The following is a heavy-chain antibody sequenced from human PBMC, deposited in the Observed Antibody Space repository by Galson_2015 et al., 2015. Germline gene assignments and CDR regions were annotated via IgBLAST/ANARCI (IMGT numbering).Heavy chain of an antibody. CDR2: IYHSGST. V-gene: IGHV4-4*02. CDR3: ARESSECSSTSCYLPWGMDV. J-gene: IGHJ6*02. CDR1: GGSISSSNW. Sequence: SEPLSLTCAVSGGSISSSNWWSWVRQPPGKGLEWIGEIYHSGSTNYNPSLKSRVTISVDKSKNQFSLKLSSVTAADTAVYYCARESSECSSTSCYLPWGMDVWGQGTTVTVSS. D-gene: IGHD2-2*01.